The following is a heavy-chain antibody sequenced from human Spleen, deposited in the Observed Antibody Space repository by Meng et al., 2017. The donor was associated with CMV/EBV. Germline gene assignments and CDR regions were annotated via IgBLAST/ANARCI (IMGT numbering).Heavy chain of an antibody. J-gene: IGHJ4*02. CDR1: GYTFTSYY. D-gene: IGHD1-7*01. CDR2: INPSGGNT. Sequence: ASVKVSCKASGYTFTSYYMHWVRQAPGQGLEWMGIINPSGGNTDYAQKFQGRVTMTRDTSTSTVYMELSSMRSEDTAVYYCTREGGGITRTTGPDHWGQGTLVTVS. V-gene: IGHV1-46*01. CDR3: TREGGGITRTTGPDH.